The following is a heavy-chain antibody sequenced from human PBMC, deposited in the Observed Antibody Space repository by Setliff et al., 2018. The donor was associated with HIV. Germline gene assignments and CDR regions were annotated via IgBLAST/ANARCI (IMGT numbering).Heavy chain of an antibody. V-gene: IGHV4-34*01. Sequence: SETLSLTCAVYGGSFSGYYWSWIRQTPGEGLEWIGEINPGGSTKYNPSLKSRVTISEDTSKNQFSLRLKSVTAADTALYYCARQGLDSSGWSHFDNWGQGTLVTVSS. D-gene: IGHD6-19*01. CDR1: GGSFSGYY. J-gene: IGHJ4*02. CDR2: INPGGST. CDR3: ARQGLDSSGWSHFDN.